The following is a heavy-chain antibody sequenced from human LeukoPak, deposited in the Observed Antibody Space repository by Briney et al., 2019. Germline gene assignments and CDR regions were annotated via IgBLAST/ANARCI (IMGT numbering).Heavy chain of an antibody. V-gene: IGHV3-15*07. D-gene: IGHD2-15*01. CDR3: AHGSAQYYEY. Sequence: GGSLRLSCTVSGLTLSNVWMNWVRQAPGKGLEWVGRIRSQTAGGTTDFAAPVKGRFSISRDDSKNSLYLQMNSLTSEDTAVYYCAHGSAQYYEYWGQGTLVTVSS. CDR2: IRSQTAGGTT. CDR1: GLTLSNVW. J-gene: IGHJ1*01.